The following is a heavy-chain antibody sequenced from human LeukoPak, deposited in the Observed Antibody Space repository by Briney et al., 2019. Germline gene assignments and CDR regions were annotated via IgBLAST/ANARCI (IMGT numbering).Heavy chain of an antibody. Sequence: PGGSLRLSCAASGFTFSDYAMHWARQSPGKGLEWVALISYDGSGQYYADSVKGRFTISRDYSKNTLYLQMNSLRAEDTAVYYCAKGPQTEWLFGAIDYWGQGTLVTVSS. CDR2: ISYDGSGQ. V-gene: IGHV3-30*02. D-gene: IGHD3-3*01. CDR3: AKGPQTEWLFGAIDY. CDR1: GFTFSDYA. J-gene: IGHJ4*02.